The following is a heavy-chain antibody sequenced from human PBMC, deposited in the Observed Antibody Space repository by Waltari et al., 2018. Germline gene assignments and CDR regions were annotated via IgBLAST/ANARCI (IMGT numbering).Heavy chain of an antibody. Sequence: EVQLLESGGDLVQPGWSLRLSCAASGITFPDLPINWVRLAPGTGLEWVSAITVGDDAHYADSLRGRFTISRDSSKDTVHLQMNGLRVEDTAIYYCATPFYNWDDPLHSWGQGTPVTVSS. CDR2: ITVGDDA. D-gene: IGHD1-20*01. V-gene: IGHV3-23*01. J-gene: IGHJ4*02. CDR3: ATPFYNWDDPLHS. CDR1: GITFPDLP.